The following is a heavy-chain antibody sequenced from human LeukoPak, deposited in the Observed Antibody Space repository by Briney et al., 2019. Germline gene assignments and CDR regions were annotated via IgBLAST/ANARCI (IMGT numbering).Heavy chain of an antibody. CDR1: GYSFTTYW. D-gene: IGHD3-22*01. V-gene: IGHV5-51*01. CDR3: ARLTGYMIEDYFDY. J-gene: IGHJ4*02. Sequence: GESLKISCKGSGYSFTTYWIGWVRQMPEKGLEWMGIIYLSDSDTRYSPSFQGQVTISADKSISTAYLRWSSLKASDTAMYYCARLTGYMIEDYFDYWGQGTLVTVSS. CDR2: IYLSDSDT.